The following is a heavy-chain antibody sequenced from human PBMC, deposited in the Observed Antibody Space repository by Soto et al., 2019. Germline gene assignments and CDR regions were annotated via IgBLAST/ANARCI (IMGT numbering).Heavy chain of an antibody. J-gene: IGHJ4*02. CDR2: FSATSENT. CDR1: GFFFSSYT. D-gene: IGHD6-19*01. Sequence: VQLLESGGGLVQPGGSLRLSCVGSGFFFSSYTMTWVRQAPGKGLEWVSSFSATSENTYYADSVRGQFTISRDNSKNTLFLQMNSLTAEDTAMYYCAKARDQQWVRLPFDYWGQGILVIVSS. V-gene: IGHV3-23*01. CDR3: AKARDQQWVRLPFDY.